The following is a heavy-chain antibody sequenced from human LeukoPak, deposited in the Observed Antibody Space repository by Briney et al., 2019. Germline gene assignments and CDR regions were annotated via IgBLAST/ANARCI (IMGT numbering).Heavy chain of an antibody. D-gene: IGHD6-13*01. CDR3: AKASSWKRYYYYYMDV. Sequence: GGSLRLSCAASGFTFDDYTMHWVRQAPGKGLEGVSLISWDGGSTYYADSVKGRFTISRDNSKNSLYLQMNSLRTEDTALYYCAKASSWKRYYYYYMDVWGKGTTVTVSS. J-gene: IGHJ6*03. CDR2: ISWDGGST. CDR1: GFTFDDYT. V-gene: IGHV3-43*01.